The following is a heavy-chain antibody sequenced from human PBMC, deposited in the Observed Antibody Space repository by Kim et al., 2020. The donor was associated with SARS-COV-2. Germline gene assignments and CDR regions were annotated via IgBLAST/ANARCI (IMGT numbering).Heavy chain of an antibody. CDR3: TTGDV. CDR2: KTDGVTT. J-gene: IGHJ6*02. Sequence: KTDGVTTDYPEPVKDRFTISRDDSKNTLYLRMHTLKTEDTAVYFCTTGDVWGQGTTVTVSS. V-gene: IGHV3-15*01.